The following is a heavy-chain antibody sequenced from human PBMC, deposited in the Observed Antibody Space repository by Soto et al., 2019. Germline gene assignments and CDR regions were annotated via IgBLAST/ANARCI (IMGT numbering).Heavy chain of an antibody. CDR1: GGSISSSSYY. Sequence: PSETLSLTCTVSGGSISSSSYYLGWIRQPPGKGLEWIGSIYYSGSTYYNPSLKSRVTISVDTSKNQFSLKLSSVTAADTAVYYCARAYDFWSGYAQYYFDYWGQGTLVTVSS. CDR2: IYYSGST. V-gene: IGHV4-39*01. J-gene: IGHJ4*02. D-gene: IGHD3-3*01. CDR3: ARAYDFWSGYAQYYFDY.